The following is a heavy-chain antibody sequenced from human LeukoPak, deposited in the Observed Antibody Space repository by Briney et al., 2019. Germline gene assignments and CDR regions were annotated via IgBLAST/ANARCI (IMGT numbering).Heavy chain of an antibody. CDR2: IYSGGDT. D-gene: IGHD5-12*01. J-gene: IGHJ4*02. CDR3: ARASGYSGHDPFDY. CDR1: GFTVSSNY. Sequence: GGSLRLSCAASGFTVSSNYMSWARQAPGKGLEWASVIYSGGDTYYADSVKGRFTISRDNSKNTLYLQMNTLRAEDTAVYYCARASGYSGHDPFDYWGQGTLVTVSS. V-gene: IGHV3-53*01.